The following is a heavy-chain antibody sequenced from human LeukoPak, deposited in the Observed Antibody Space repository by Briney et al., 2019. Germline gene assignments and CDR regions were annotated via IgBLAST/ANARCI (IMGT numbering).Heavy chain of an antibody. Sequence: PSETLSLTCTISGGSIYSNDYFWGWIRQPPGKGLEWIGSMFHSGSAYYSPSLKSRVTISLGTSRNQFFLKLRSVTAADTALYYCARVYCGSTNCYIGEPYYYYMDVWGKGTTATVSS. J-gene: IGHJ6*03. CDR2: MFHSGSA. D-gene: IGHD2-2*02. CDR3: ARVYCGSTNCYIGEPYYYYMDV. V-gene: IGHV4-39*07. CDR1: GGSIYSNDYF.